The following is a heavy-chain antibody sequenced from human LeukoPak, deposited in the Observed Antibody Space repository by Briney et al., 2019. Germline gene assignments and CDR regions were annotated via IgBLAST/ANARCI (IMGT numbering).Heavy chain of an antibody. V-gene: IGHV4-30-4*08. CDR3: AREVYYDSSGLNAFDI. CDR1: GGSISSGDYY. Sequence: SETLSLTCTVSGGSISSGDYYWSWIRQPPGKGLEWIGYIYYSGSTYYNPSLKSRVTISVDTSKNQFSLKLSSVTAADTAVYYCAREVYYDSSGLNAFDIWGQGSMVTVSS. J-gene: IGHJ3*02. D-gene: IGHD3-22*01. CDR2: IYYSGST.